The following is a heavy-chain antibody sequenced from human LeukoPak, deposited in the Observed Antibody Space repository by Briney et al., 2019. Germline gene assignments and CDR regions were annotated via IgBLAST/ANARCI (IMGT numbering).Heavy chain of an antibody. V-gene: IGHV3-23*01. CDR2: LSGSGLST. Sequence: GGSLRLSCAASGFTFSSYAMSWVRQAPGKGLEWVSALSGSGLSTYYADSVKGRFTISRDNSKNTLYLQMNSLRAEDTAVYYCARVLNYYDSTGYYFSYWGQGTLVTVSS. CDR3: ARVLNYYDSTGYYFSY. J-gene: IGHJ4*02. CDR1: GFTFSSYA. D-gene: IGHD3-22*01.